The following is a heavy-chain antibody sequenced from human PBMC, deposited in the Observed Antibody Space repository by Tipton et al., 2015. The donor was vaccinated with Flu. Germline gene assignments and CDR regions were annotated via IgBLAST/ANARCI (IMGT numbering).Heavy chain of an antibody. Sequence: SLRLSCAASGFTFSNYWMHWVRQAPGKGLVWVSCIHEESNTRYADSVKGRFTISRDNAKNTLYLQMNSLRSEDTAVYYCTRAASTMVTQTEYFQHWGQGTLVTVSS. CDR2: IHEESNT. V-gene: IGHV3-74*01. J-gene: IGHJ1*01. CDR3: TRAASTMVTQTEYFQH. CDR1: GFTFSNYW. D-gene: IGHD4-17*01.